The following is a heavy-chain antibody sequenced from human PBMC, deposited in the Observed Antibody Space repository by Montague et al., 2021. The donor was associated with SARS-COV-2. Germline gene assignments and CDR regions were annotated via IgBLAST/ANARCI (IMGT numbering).Heavy chain of an antibody. CDR3: ARAQNIVFIANGVDYFDL. Sequence: SETLSLTCTVSGGSISNYYWTWIRQPPGKGLQWIGYIFYTGSTKYNPSLKSRVTMSVDTSKNHFSLRLSAVTAADTAVYYCARAQNIVFIANGVDYFDLWGQGALVTVSS. V-gene: IGHV4-59*01. D-gene: IGHD2-15*01. J-gene: IGHJ4*02. CDR1: GGSISNYY. CDR2: IFYTGST.